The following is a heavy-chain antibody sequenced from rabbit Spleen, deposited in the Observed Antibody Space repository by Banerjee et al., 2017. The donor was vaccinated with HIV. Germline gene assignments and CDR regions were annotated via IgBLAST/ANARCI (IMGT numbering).Heavy chain of an antibody. CDR2: INIVTGRT. V-gene: IGHV1S45*01. Sequence: QQQLEESGGGLVKPGGTLTLTCKASGIDFSCCYYMCWVRQAPGKGLEWIACINIVTGRTVYASWAKGRFIMSRTASTTVTLQMTSLPAADTTTYYCARDVFAVISWNFNLWGPGTMVTVS. D-gene: IGHD8-1*01. J-gene: IGHJ4*01. CDR3: ARDVFAVISWNFNL. CDR1: GIDFSCCYY.